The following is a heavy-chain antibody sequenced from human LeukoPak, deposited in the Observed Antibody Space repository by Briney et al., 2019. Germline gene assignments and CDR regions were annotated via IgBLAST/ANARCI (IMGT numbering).Heavy chain of an antibody. V-gene: IGHV3-23*01. J-gene: IGHJ4*02. Sequence: GGSLRLSCAASGFTFSTYAMSWVRHAPGNGLELVSGISGSGDITYYADSVKGRFTISRDYSKHTLYLQMNSLRVDDTAVYYCAKRVHSSSWYAAFDYWGQGTLVTVSS. CDR1: GFTFSTYA. CDR2: ISGSGDIT. CDR3: AKRVHSSSWYAAFDY. D-gene: IGHD6-13*01.